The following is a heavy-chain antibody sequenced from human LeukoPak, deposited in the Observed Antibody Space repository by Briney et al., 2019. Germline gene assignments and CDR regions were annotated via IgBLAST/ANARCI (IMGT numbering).Heavy chain of an antibody. D-gene: IGHD4-17*01. Sequence: GVSLRLSCVASGFTVSSNYMGWVRQGPGKGLEWVSIIYGGSSASYADSVKGRFSISRDNSKNTVYLQMNSLRGDDTAVYYCARMSSYGDFPDYWGQGTLVTVSS. CDR3: ARMSSYGDFPDY. CDR2: IYGGSSA. CDR1: GFTVSSNY. V-gene: IGHV3-66*01. J-gene: IGHJ4*02.